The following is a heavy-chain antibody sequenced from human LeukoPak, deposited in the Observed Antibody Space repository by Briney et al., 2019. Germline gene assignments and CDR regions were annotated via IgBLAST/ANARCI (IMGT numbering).Heavy chain of an antibody. D-gene: IGHD5-24*01. J-gene: IGHJ6*03. CDR3: ARGGRDGYNWGYYYYYMDV. V-gene: IGHV3-21*01. Sequence: GGSLRLSCAASGFTFSSYSMNWVRQAPGKGLEWVSSISSSSSYIYYADSVKGRFTISRDNAKNSLYLQMNSLRAEDTAVYYCARGGRDGYNWGYYYYYMDVWGKGTTVTISS. CDR1: GFTFSSYS. CDR2: ISSSSSYI.